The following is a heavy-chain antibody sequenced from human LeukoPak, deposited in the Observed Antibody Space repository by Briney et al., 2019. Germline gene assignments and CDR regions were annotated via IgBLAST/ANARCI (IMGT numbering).Heavy chain of an antibody. J-gene: IGHJ4*02. CDR1: GYSISSGYY. D-gene: IGHD2-2*01. Sequence: PSETLSLTCTVSGYSISSGYYWGWIRQPPGKGLEWIGSIYHSGSTNYNPSLKSRVTISVDTSKNQFSLKLSSVTAADTAVYYCARHGRPDIVVVPAAKFDYWGQGTLVTVSS. CDR2: IYHSGST. CDR3: ARHGRPDIVVVPAAKFDY. V-gene: IGHV4-38-2*02.